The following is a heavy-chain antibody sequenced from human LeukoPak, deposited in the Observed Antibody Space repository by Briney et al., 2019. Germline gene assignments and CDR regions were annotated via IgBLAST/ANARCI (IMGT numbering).Heavy chain of an antibody. J-gene: IGHJ4*02. Sequence: SGGSLRLSCAASGFPFGSYSMNWVRQAPGKGLEWVSAISGSGGSTYYADSVKGRFTISRDNSKNTLYLQMNNLRTEDTAVYYCAKVFQIGDRHYFDYWGQGTLVTVSS. CDR2: ISGSGGST. CDR3: AKVFQIGDRHYFDY. D-gene: IGHD3-16*01. CDR1: GFPFGSYS. V-gene: IGHV3-23*01.